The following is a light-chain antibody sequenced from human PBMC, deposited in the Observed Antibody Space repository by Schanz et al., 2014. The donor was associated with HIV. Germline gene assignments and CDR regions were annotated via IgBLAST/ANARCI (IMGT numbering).Light chain of an antibody. J-gene: IGKJ1*01. V-gene: IGKV3-20*01. Sequence: EIVLTQSPGTLSLSPGERATLSCRASQSVTSNYLAWYQQKPGQAPRLLIYGASRRASGIPDRFSGSGSGTDFTLTISRLEPADFAVYYCQQYGSSPPTFGQGTKVEIK. CDR1: QSVTSNY. CDR2: GAS. CDR3: QQYGSSPPT.